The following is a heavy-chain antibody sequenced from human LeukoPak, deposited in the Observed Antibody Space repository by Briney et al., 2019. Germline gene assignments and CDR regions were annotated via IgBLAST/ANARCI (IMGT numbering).Heavy chain of an antibody. Sequence: PSETLSLTCTVSGVSISSGDYYWSWIRQPPGKGLEWIGYIYSSGSTYYNPSLKSRVTLSVDTSKNQFSLKLSSVTAADTAVYYCARPYYYDSRIDPWGQGTLVTVSS. CDR3: ARPYYYDSRIDP. CDR2: IYSSGST. V-gene: IGHV4-30-4*01. CDR1: GVSISSGDYY. D-gene: IGHD3-22*01. J-gene: IGHJ5*02.